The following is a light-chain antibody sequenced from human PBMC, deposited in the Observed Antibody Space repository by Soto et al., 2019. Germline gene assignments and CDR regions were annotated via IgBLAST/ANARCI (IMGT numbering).Light chain of an antibody. Sequence: DVQMTQSPSTLSASVGDTITIICRASQSVSSWVAWYQQKPGKAPKLLIYKASSLESGIPSRFSGSGSGTDFTLTISSLQPDDFATYSCQQYDSYSLTFGPGTTVDIK. CDR3: QQYDSYSLT. CDR2: KAS. CDR1: QSVSSW. J-gene: IGKJ3*01. V-gene: IGKV1-5*03.